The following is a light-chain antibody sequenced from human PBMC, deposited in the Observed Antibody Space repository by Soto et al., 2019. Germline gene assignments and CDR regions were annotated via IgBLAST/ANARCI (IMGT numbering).Light chain of an antibody. CDR2: KAS. V-gene: IGKV1-5*03. CDR1: QTISSW. J-gene: IGKJ1*01. CDR3: QHYNSYLEA. Sequence: DIQMTHSPSALSGSVGDRVTITCRASQTISSWLAWYQQKPGKAPKPLIYKASTLKSGVPSRFSGSGSGTEFTLTISSLQPDDFATYYCQHYNSYLEAFGQVPNVDIK.